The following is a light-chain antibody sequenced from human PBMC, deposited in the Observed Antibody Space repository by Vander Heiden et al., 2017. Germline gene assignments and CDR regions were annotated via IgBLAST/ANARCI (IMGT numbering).Light chain of an antibody. Sequence: ILLTQSPATLSLSQWERATLSCRASQRVNIFLPWYQQEPGQATRLLIYDSSKGVRSITARFSGSGSGTALTLTISSQDPEDFAIYYCQERGNWPPFTFGHGTKVDVK. CDR2: DSS. J-gene: IGKJ3*01. CDR1: QRVNIF. V-gene: IGKV3-11*01. CDR3: QERGNWPPFT.